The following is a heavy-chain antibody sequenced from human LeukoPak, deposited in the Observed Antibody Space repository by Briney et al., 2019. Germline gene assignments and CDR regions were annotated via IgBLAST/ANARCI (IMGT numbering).Heavy chain of an antibody. CDR3: AKPKTYYDYVWGSYRNPPDY. J-gene: IGHJ4*02. Sequence: GSLRLSCAASGFTFSSYAMHWVRQAPGKGLEWVAVISYDGSNKYYADSVKGRFTISRDNSKNTLYLQMNSLRAEDTAVYYCAKPKTYYDYVWGSYRNPPDYWGQGTLVTVSS. CDR2: ISYDGSNK. D-gene: IGHD3-16*02. CDR1: GFTFSSYA. V-gene: IGHV3-30-3*02.